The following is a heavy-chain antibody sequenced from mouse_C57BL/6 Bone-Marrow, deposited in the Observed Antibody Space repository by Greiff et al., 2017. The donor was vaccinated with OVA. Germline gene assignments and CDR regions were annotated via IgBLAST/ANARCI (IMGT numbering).Heavy chain of an antibody. CDR2: INYDGSST. J-gene: IGHJ4*01. CDR3: ARGGIYFAMDY. V-gene: IGHV5-16*01. Sequence: EVQLQQSEGGLVQPGSSMKLSCTASGFTFSDYYMAWVRQVPEKGLEWVANINYDGSSTYYLDSLKSRFIISRDNAKNILYLQMSSLKSEDTATYYCARGGIYFAMDYWGQGTSVTVSS. CDR1: GFTFSDYY.